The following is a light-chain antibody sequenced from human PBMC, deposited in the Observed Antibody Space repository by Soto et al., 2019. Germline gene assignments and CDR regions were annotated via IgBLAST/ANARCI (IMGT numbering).Light chain of an antibody. CDR2: EVI. Sequence: QSALTQPPSVSGSPGQSVTISCTGTSSDVGSYNRVSWYQQPPGTAPKLIIYEVINRPSGVPDRFSGSKSGNTASLTISGLQAEDEADYYCSSYTSSSTLVFGGGTQLTVL. CDR1: SSDVGSYNR. J-gene: IGLJ2*01. CDR3: SSYTSSSTLV. V-gene: IGLV2-18*02.